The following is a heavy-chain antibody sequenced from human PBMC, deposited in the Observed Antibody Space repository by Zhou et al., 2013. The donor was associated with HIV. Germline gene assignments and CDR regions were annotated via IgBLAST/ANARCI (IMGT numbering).Heavy chain of an antibody. CDR3: ARCYYDNSGCDY. V-gene: IGHV1-69*13. Sequence: QVQLVQSGDEVRKPGASVKVSCKTSGYTFTRYDIAWVRQAPGQGLEWMGGIIPFFGTANYAQKFQGRVAITAAESTSTAYMEMSSLRSEDTAVYYCARCYYDNSGCDYWGQGTLVTVSS. CDR2: IIPFFGTA. J-gene: IGHJ4*02. D-gene: IGHD3-22*01. CDR1: GYTFTRYD.